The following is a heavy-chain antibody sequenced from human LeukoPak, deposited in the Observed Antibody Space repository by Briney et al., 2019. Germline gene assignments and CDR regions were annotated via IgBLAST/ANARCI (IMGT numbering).Heavy chain of an antibody. CDR1: GFTFISYA. CDR3: VKSYNGYESKPDY. D-gene: IGHD5-12*01. V-gene: IGHV3-23*01. CDR2: ISNSGGRT. Sequence: PGGSLRLSCAASGFTFISYAMSWVRQAPGKGLEWVSSISNSGGRTFYTDSVKGRFTISRDNSKITLYLQMNSLRAEDTAVYYCVKSYNGYESKPDYWGQGTLVTVSS. J-gene: IGHJ4*02.